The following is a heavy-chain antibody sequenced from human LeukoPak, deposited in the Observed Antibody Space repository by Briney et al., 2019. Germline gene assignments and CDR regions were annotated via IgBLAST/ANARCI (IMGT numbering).Heavy chain of an antibody. Sequence: GRSLRLSCAASGFTFSSYGMHWVRQAPGKGLEWVAVISYDGSNKYYADSVKGRFTISRDNYKNTLYLQMNSLRAEDTAVYYCAKAKLGSSGFGFGYWGQGTLVTVSS. D-gene: IGHD3-22*01. CDR3: AKAKLGSSGFGFGY. J-gene: IGHJ4*02. V-gene: IGHV3-30*18. CDR1: GFTFSSYG. CDR2: ISYDGSNK.